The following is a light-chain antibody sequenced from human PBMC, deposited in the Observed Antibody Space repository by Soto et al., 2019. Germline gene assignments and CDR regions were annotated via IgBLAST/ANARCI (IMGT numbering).Light chain of an antibody. Sequence: QSVLTQPPSASGTPGQSVTISCSGSSSNIGSNYVYWYQQLPGTAPKLLIYSNNQRPSGVPARFSGSKFASSASLAISGLRSEDEADYYCAAWDDSLSGHVVFGGGTKVTVL. J-gene: IGLJ2*01. V-gene: IGLV1-47*02. CDR3: AAWDDSLSGHVV. CDR1: SSNIGSNY. CDR2: SNN.